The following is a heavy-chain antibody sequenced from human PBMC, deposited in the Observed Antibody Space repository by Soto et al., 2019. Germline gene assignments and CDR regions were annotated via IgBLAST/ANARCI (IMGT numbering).Heavy chain of an antibody. D-gene: IGHD1-7*01. CDR1: GVTFSSYA. CDR2: IIPIFGTA. J-gene: IGHJ4*02. CDR3: ARGRLGITGTQFDY. Sequence: GASVKVSCKASGVTFSSYAISWVRQAPGQGLEWMGGIIPIFGTANYAQKFQGRVTITADESTSTAYMELSSLRSEDTAVYYCARGRLGITGTQFDYWGQGTLVTVSS. V-gene: IGHV1-69*13.